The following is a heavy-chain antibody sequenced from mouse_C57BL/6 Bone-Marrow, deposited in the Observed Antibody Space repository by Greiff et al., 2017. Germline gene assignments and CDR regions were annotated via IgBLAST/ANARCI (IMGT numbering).Heavy chain of an antibody. CDR1: GFNIKDYY. CDR2: IDPSDSYT. CDR3: ASGGFAY. J-gene: IGHJ3*01. D-gene: IGHD1-1*02. V-gene: IGHV1-69*01. Sequence: VQLQESGAELVKPGASVKLSCTASGFNIKDYYMHWVKQRPGQGLEWIGEIDPSDSYTNYNQKFKGKSTLTVDKSSSTAYMQLSSLTSEDSAVYYCASGGFAYWGQGTLVTVSA.